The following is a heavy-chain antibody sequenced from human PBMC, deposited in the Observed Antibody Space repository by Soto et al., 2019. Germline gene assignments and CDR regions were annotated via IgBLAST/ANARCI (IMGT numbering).Heavy chain of an antibody. CDR3: ARDLGYYDSSGYFDY. J-gene: IGHJ4*02. CDR2: ISSSDSII. Sequence: PGGSLRLSCAASGFTFSRYEMNWVRQAPGKGLEWISYISSSDSIIYYSDSVKGRFIISRDNAKNSLYLQMNSLRAEDTAVYYCARDLGYYDSSGYFDYWGQGTRVTVSS. CDR1: GFTFSRYE. D-gene: IGHD3-22*01. V-gene: IGHV3-48*01.